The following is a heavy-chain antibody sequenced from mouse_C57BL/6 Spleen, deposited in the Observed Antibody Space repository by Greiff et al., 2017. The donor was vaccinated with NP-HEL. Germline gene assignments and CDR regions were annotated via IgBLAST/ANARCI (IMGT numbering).Heavy chain of an antibody. CDR1: GYSFTSYY. CDR3: ARGAYGSSYWYFDV. D-gene: IGHD1-1*01. J-gene: IGHJ1*03. CDR2: IYPGSGNT. V-gene: IGHV1-66*01. Sequence: QVQLQQSGPELVKPGASVKISCKASGYSFTSYYIHWVKQRPGQGLEWIGWIYPGSGNTKYNEKFKGKATLTADTSSSTAYMQLSSLTSEDSAVYYCARGAYGSSYWYFDVWGTGTTVTVSS.